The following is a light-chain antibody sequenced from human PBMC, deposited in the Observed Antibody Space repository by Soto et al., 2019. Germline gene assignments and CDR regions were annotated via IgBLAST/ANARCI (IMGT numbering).Light chain of an antibody. J-gene: IGKJ5*01. V-gene: IGKV3-11*01. Sequence: PGERATLSCRASQSFSSHLAWYQQKPGQAPRLLIYDASKRATGIPARFSGKGSGTDFTLTISSLEPEDFAVYYCQQRSNWPPVITFGQGTRLEIK. CDR2: DAS. CDR1: QSFSSH. CDR3: QQRSNWPPVIT.